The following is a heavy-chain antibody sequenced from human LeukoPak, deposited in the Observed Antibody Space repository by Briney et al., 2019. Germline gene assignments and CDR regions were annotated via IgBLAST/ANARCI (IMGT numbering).Heavy chain of an antibody. Sequence: GASVKVSCKASGYTFTSYAMNWVRQAPGQRLEWMGWINAGNGNTKYSQEFQGRVTITRDTSASTAYMELSSLRSEDMAVYYCARALGSYDAFDIWGQGTMVTVSS. V-gene: IGHV1-3*03. CDR2: INAGNGNT. J-gene: IGHJ3*02. CDR1: GYTFTSYA. D-gene: IGHD3-16*01. CDR3: ARALGSYDAFDI.